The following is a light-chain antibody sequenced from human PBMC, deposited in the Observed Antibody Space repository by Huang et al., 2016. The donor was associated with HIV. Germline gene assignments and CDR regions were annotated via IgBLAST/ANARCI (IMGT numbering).Light chain of an antibody. Sequence: EVVMTQSPATLSVSPGERATLSCRASQSVSSNLAWYQQKVGQAPRLLIDGASIRATGIPARGSGSGSGTEFTLTISSLQSEDFAVYYCQQYNNWPRTFGQGTKVEIK. J-gene: IGKJ1*01. CDR1: QSVSSN. V-gene: IGKV3-15*01. CDR2: GAS. CDR3: QQYNNWPRT.